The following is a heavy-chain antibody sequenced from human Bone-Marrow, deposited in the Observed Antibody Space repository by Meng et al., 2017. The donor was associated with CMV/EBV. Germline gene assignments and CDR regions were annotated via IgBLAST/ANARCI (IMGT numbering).Heavy chain of an antibody. V-gene: IGHV3-7*03. CDR3: ASIRGYLGYFDY. CDR2: IKQDGSEK. CDR1: GFTSSSYW. J-gene: IGHJ4*02. D-gene: IGHD1-26*01. Sequence: GGSLRLPCAASGFTSSSYWMSWVRQAPGKGLEWVANIKQDGSEKYYVDSVQGRFTISRDNAKNSLYLQMNSLRAEDTAVYYCASIRGYLGYFDYWGQGTLVTVSS.